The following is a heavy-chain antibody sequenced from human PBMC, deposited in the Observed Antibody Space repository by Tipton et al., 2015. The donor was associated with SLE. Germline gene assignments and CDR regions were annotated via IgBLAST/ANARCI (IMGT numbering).Heavy chain of an antibody. CDR1: GFTFSTYI. CDR3: ARGGKWRVGATRGYYAMDV. Sequence: SLRLSCAASGFTFSTYIMNWVRQAPGKGLEWVSYVSSSGSTIYYADSVRGRFTISRDNAKNSLFLQMNSLRAEDTAVYYCARGGKWRVGATRGYYAMDVWGQGTTVTVSS. D-gene: IGHD1-26*01. V-gene: IGHV3-48*04. J-gene: IGHJ6*02. CDR2: VSSSGSTI.